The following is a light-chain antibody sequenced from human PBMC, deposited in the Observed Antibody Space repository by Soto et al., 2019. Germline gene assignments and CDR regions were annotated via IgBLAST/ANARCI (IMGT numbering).Light chain of an antibody. CDR1: QAISNW. J-gene: IGKJ4*01. CDR3: QQTYSFPLA. Sequence: DIQMTQSPSSVSASVGDRVTITCRASQAISNWLAWYQQKPGKAPNILIYAASTLQSGVPSRFSGGGSGTDFTLTISSLQPEDFATDFCQQTYSFPLAFGGGTKVEIK. CDR2: AAS. V-gene: IGKV1-12*01.